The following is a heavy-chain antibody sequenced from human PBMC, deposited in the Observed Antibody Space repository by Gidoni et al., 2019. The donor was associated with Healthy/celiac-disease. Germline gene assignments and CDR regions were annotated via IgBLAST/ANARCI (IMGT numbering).Heavy chain of an antibody. Sequence: QVQLVQSGAEVKKTGASVKVSCKASGYTFTSYYMHWVRQAPGQGLEWMGIINPSGGSTSYAQKFQGRVTMTRDTSTSTVYMELSSLRSEDTAVYYCASPPPAPHCSSTSCNRYYYYYGMDVWGQGTTVTVSS. V-gene: IGHV1-46*01. CDR3: ASPPPAPHCSSTSCNRYYYYYGMDV. D-gene: IGHD2-2*01. CDR1: GYTFTSYY. CDR2: INPSGGST. J-gene: IGHJ6*02.